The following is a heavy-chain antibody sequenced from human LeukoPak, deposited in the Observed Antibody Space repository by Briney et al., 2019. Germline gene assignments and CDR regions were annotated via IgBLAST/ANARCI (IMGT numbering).Heavy chain of an antibody. CDR1: GGTFSSYA. V-gene: IGHV1-69*04. CDR3: AREGRGSYFFDY. D-gene: IGHD1-26*01. CDR2: IIPILGIA. J-gene: IGHJ4*02. Sequence: SVKVSCKASGGTFSSYAISWVRQAPGQGLEWMGRIIPILGIANYAQKFQGRVTITADKSTSTAYMELSSLRSEDTAVYYCAREGRGSYFFDYWGQGTLVTVSS.